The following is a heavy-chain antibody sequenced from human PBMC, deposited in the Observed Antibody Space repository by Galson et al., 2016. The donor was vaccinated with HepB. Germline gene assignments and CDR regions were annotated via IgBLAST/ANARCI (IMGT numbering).Heavy chain of an antibody. CDR2: ISSSSRNYT. CDR1: GFRFGDFF. J-gene: IGHJ4*02. D-gene: IGHD6-19*01. CDR3: ARDGREGAVAEGDFDH. V-gene: IGHV3-11*06. Sequence: SLRLSCAASGFRFGDFFMSWSRQAPGKGPEWLSYISSSSRNYTNYVDSVKGRFTISRDNAKNLLFLQMNSLRVADTAVYYCARDGREGAVAEGDFDHWGQGVRVTVSA.